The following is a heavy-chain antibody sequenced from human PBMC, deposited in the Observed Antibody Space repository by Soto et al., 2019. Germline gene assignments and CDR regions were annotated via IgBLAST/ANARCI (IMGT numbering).Heavy chain of an antibody. CDR1: GYSFTSYW. J-gene: IGHJ5*02. V-gene: IGHV5-51*01. D-gene: IGHD6-6*01. CDR3: ARREYSSSSYNWFDP. Sequence: GESLKISCKGSGYSFTSYWIGWVRQMPGKGLEWMGIIYPGDSDTRYSPSFQGQVTISADKSISTAYLQWSSLKASDTAVYYCARREYSSSSYNWFDPWGQGTLVTVSS. CDR2: IYPGDSDT.